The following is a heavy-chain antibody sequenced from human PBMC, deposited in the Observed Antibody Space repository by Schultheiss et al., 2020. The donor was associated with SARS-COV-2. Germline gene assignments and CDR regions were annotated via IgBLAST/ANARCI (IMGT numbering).Heavy chain of an antibody. CDR2: IYSGGST. Sequence: GESLKISCAASGFTVSNNYMSWVRQAPGKGLEWVSVIYSGGSTYYADSVKGRFTISRDNSKNTLYLQMNSLRAGDTAVYYCTRDNRLLGVDQYYMDVWGKGTTVTVSS. CDR3: TRDNRLLGVDQYYMDV. D-gene: IGHD3-3*01. V-gene: IGHV3-53*01. CDR1: GFTVSNNY. J-gene: IGHJ6*03.